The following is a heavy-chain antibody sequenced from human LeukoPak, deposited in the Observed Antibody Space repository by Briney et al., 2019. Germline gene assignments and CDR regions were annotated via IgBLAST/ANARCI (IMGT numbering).Heavy chain of an antibody. J-gene: IGHJ3*02. V-gene: IGHV1-46*01. CDR1: GYTFTSYY. D-gene: IGHD4-11*01. CDR3: ARDQVLNTVAAFDI. CDR2: INPSGGST. Sequence: ASVNVSCKASGYTFTSYYMHWVRQAAGQGLEGMGIINPSGGSTSYAQKFQGRVTMTRDTSTSTVYMELSSLRSEDTAVYYCARDQVLNTVAAFDIWGQGTMVTVSS.